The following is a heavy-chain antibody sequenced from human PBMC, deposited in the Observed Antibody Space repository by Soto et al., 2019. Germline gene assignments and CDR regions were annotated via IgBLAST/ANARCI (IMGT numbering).Heavy chain of an antibody. Sequence: ASVKVSCKASGYTFTGYYMHWVRQGPGQGLEWMGWINPNSGGTNYAQKFQGWVTMTRDTSISTAYMELSRLRSDDTAVYYCARGGDGYNFPYYYGMDVWGQGTTVTVSS. J-gene: IGHJ6*02. D-gene: IGHD5-12*01. V-gene: IGHV1-2*04. CDR3: ARGGDGYNFPYYYGMDV. CDR1: GYTFTGYY. CDR2: INPNSGGT.